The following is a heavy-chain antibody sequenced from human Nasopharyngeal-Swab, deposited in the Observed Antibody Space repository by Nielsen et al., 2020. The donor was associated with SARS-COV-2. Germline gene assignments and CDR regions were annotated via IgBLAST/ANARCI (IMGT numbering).Heavy chain of an antibody. CDR2: ISSSGTTL. CDR3: ARGRGGFGYGDYVDS. J-gene: IGHJ4*02. V-gene: IGHV3-11*01. CDR1: GCTFSDYY. Sequence: GESLKISCAASGCTFSDYYILWIRQAPVKGLEWVSYISSSGTTLYYADSVKGRFTLSSNNAKNSLYLQMNSLRAEDTAVYYCARGRGGFGYGDYVDSWGQGTLVTVSS. D-gene: IGHD4-17*01.